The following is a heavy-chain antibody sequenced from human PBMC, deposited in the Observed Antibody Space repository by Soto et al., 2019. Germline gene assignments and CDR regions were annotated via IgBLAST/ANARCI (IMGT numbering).Heavy chain of an antibody. V-gene: IGHV4-4*07. CDR1: GGSMSSYY. Sequence: QVQLQESRPGLVKPSETLSLTCTVSGGSMSSYYWSWIRQPAGKGLEWFGRIYTSGSTDYNPSLRSRVNISVDTSKNQFSLKMSSVNAADTGVYFCARVKAVDYYGMGVWGQGTTVTVSS. CDR2: IYTSGST. CDR3: ARVKAVDYYGMGV. J-gene: IGHJ6*02.